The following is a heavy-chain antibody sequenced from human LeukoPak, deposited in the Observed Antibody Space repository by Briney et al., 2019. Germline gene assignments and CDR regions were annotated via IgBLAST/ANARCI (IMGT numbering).Heavy chain of an antibody. D-gene: IGHD2-21*02. CDR1: GGTFSSYA. CDR3: ARDLLRAYCGGDCYGSWFDP. CDR2: IIPIFGIA. V-gene: IGHV1-69*04. Sequence: SVKVSCKASGGTFSSYAISWVRRAPGQGLEWMGRIIPIFGIANYAQKFQGRVTITADKSTSTAYMELSSLRSEDTAVYYCARDLLRAYCGGDCYGSWFDPWGQGTLVTVSS. J-gene: IGHJ5*02.